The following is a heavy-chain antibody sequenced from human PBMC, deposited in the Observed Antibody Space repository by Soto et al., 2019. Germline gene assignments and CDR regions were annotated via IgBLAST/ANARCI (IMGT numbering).Heavy chain of an antibody. Sequence: EVQLVETGGGLIQPGGSLRLSCAASGFNVSSNYMSWVRQAPGKGLEWVSAIGTAGDTYYPGSVKGRFTISRENAKNSLYLQMNSLRAGDTAVYYCARDGTRGLGAFDIWGQGTMVTVSS. CDR1: GFNVSSNY. V-gene: IGHV3-13*01. D-gene: IGHD1-1*01. J-gene: IGHJ3*02. CDR2: IGTAGDT. CDR3: ARDGTRGLGAFDI.